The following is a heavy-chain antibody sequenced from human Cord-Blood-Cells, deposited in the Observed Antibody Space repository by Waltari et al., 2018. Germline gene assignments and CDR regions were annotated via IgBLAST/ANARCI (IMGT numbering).Heavy chain of an antibody. Sequence: QVQLQQWGAGLLKPSETLSLTCAVYGGSFSGYYWRWPRQPPGKGLEWIGEINHSGSTNYNPSLKSRVTISVDTSKNQFSLKLSSVTAADTAVYYCASGEGSGSYFDPWGQGTLVTVSS. CDR2: INHSGST. D-gene: IGHD3-10*01. V-gene: IGHV4-34*01. CDR3: ASGEGSGSYFDP. CDR1: GGSFSGYY. J-gene: IGHJ5*02.